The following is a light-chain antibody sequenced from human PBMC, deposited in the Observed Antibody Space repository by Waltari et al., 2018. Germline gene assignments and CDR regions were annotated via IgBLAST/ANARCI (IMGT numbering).Light chain of an antibody. V-gene: IGKV1-33*01. CDR2: EGS. Sequence: TQSPSSLSASVGDRVTITCQARQDMYNYFNWYQQKPGKAPKLLIYEGSTGQPGVPARFSGSGFATEFTLTISSLHPEDMATYYYQQYDNLGLTFGGGTRVEIK. J-gene: IGKJ4*01. CDR3: QQYDNLGLT. CDR1: QDMYNY.